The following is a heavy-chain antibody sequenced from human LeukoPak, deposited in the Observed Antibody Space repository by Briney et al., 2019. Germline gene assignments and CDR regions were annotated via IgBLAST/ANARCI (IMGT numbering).Heavy chain of an antibody. CDR1: GDSISSYH. V-gene: IGHV4-59*08. D-gene: IGHD3-3*01. CDR3: ARHTNRLDAFDI. CDR2: IYYSGST. Sequence: SETLSLTCTVSGDSISSYHWSWIRQPPGKGLEWIGYIYYSGSTNYNPSLKSRVTISVDTSKNQFSLKLSSVTAADTAVYFCARHTNRLDAFDIWGQGTMVTVSS. J-gene: IGHJ3*02.